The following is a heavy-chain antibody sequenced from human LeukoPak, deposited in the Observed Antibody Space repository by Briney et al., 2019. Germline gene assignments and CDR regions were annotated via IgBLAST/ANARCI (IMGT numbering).Heavy chain of an antibody. J-gene: IGHJ4*02. CDR1: GFTFSGYA. V-gene: IGHV3-30-3*01. CDR3: ARVGLYDSSDY. CDR2: ISYDGSNK. Sequence: GGSLRLSCAASGFTFSGYAMHWVRQAPGKGLEWVAVISYDGSNKYYADSVKGRFTISRDNSKNTLYLQMNSLRAEDTAIYYCARVGLYDSSDYWGQGTLVTVSS. D-gene: IGHD3-9*01.